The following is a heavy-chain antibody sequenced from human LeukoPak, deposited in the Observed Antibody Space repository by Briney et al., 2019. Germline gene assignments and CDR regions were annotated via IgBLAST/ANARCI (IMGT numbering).Heavy chain of an antibody. D-gene: IGHD2-15*01. CDR1: GYSFTSYW. Sequence: LGESLKISCKGSGYSFTSYWIGWVRQMPGKGLEWMGIIYPGDSDTRYSPSFQGQVTISADKSISTAYLQWSSLKASDTAMHYCARVPAYCSGGSCGYFDYWGQGTLVTVSS. CDR3: ARVPAYCSGGSCGYFDY. V-gene: IGHV5-51*01. J-gene: IGHJ4*02. CDR2: IYPGDSDT.